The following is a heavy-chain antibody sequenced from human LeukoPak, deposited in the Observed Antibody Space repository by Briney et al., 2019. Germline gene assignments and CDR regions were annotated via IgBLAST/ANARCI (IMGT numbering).Heavy chain of an antibody. Sequence: SVKVSCKASGGTFSSYAISWVRQAPGQGLEWMGGIIPIFGTANYAQKFHGRVTITTDESTSTAYMELSSLRSEDTAVYYCARSLVEGSSWYGVTGWFDPWGQGTLVTVSS. V-gene: IGHV1-69*05. CDR2: IIPIFGTA. D-gene: IGHD6-13*01. CDR1: GGTFSSYA. J-gene: IGHJ5*02. CDR3: ARSLVEGSSWYGVTGWFDP.